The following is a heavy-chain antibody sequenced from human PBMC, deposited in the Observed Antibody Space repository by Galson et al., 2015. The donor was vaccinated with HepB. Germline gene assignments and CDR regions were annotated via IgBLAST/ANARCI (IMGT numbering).Heavy chain of an antibody. Sequence: SLRLSCAASGFTFSNYAMSWVRQASGKGLEWVSAISGSGGSTYYADSVKGRFTISGDNSKNTLYLQMNSLRAEDTAVYYCAKVGSSNSWYGYFYGMDVWGQGTTVTVSS. CDR3: AKVGSSNSWYGYFYGMDV. V-gene: IGHV3-23*01. CDR2: ISGSGGST. D-gene: IGHD6-13*01. J-gene: IGHJ6*02. CDR1: GFTFSNYA.